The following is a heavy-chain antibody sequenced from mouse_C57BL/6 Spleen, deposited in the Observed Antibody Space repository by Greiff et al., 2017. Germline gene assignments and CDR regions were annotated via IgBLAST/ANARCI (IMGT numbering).Heavy chain of an antibody. V-gene: IGHV1-80*01. CDR3: ARETTVVAKRYFDV. Sequence: VQLQQSGAELVKPGASVKISCKASGYAFSSYWMNWVKQRPGKGLEWIGQIYPGDGDTNYNGKFKGKATLTADKSSSTAYMQLSSLTSEDSAVYFCARETTVVAKRYFDVWGTGTTVTVSS. J-gene: IGHJ1*03. CDR2: IYPGDGDT. D-gene: IGHD1-1*01. CDR1: GYAFSSYW.